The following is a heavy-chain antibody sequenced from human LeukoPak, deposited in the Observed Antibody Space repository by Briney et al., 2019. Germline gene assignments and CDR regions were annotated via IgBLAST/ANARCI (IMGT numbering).Heavy chain of an antibody. CDR2: IYYSGST. J-gene: IGHJ4*02. V-gene: IGHV4-59*01. D-gene: IGHD6-19*01. CDR3: ARCLGPIAVAGFDY. CDR1: GGSISSYY. Sequence: SETLSLTCTVSGGSISSYYWSWIRQPPGKGREWIGDIYYSGSTNYNPSLKSRVTISVDTSKNQFSPKLSSVTAADTAVYYCARCLGPIAVAGFDYWGQGTLVTVSS.